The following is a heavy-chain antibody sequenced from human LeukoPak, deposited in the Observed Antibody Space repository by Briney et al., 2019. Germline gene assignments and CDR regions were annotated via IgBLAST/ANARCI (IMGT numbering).Heavy chain of an antibody. D-gene: IGHD4-17*01. CDR1: GDSIMAGDYA. CDR3: ARTKNSGAYDFDS. CDR2: IYHGGAT. J-gene: IGHJ5*01. V-gene: IGHV4-30-2*01. Sequence: SQTLSLTCSVSGDSIMAGDYAWSSIRQPPGKGLEWIGYIYHGGATYYNPSLKSRVTLSVDRSKNQFSLRLNSVTAADTAVYYCARTKNSGAYDFDSWGQGTLVTVSS.